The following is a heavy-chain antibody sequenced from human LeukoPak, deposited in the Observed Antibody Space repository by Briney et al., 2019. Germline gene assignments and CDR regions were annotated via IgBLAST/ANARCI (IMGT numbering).Heavy chain of an antibody. Sequence: GGSLRLSCAASGFTFSSYAMHWVRQAPGKGLEWVAVISYDGSNKYYADSVKGRFTISRDNSKNTLYLQMNSLRAEDTAVYYCAREHPNYCSGGSCYPPGYFYYGMDVWGQGTTVTVSS. CDR3: AREHPNYCSGGSCYPPGYFYYGMDV. J-gene: IGHJ6*02. CDR2: ISYDGSNK. CDR1: GFTFSSYA. D-gene: IGHD2-15*01. V-gene: IGHV3-30-3*01.